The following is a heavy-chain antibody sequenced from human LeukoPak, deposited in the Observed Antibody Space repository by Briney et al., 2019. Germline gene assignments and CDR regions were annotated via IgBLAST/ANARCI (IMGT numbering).Heavy chain of an antibody. V-gene: IGHV4-38-2*02. CDR1: GYSISSGYY. CDR2: IYHSGST. D-gene: IGHD4-17*01. CDR3: ARGWATVTFDY. Sequence: SETLSLTCTVSGYSISSGYYWGWIRQPPGKGLEWIGSIYHSGSTYYNPSLKSRVTISVDTSKNQFSLKLSSVTAADTAVYHCARGWATVTFDYWGQGTLVTVSS. J-gene: IGHJ4*02.